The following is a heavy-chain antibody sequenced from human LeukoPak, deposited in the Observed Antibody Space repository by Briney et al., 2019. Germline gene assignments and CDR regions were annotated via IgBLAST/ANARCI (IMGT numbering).Heavy chain of an antibody. CDR1: GGSISSSNW. Sequence: SETLSLTCAVSGGSISSSNWWSWVRQPPGKGLEWIGEIYHSGSTNYNPSLKSRVTISVDKSKNQFSLKLSSVTAADTAVYYCAAAFRRGYYFDYWGQGTLVAVSS. J-gene: IGHJ4*02. V-gene: IGHV4-4*02. D-gene: IGHD2-15*01. CDR2: IYHSGST. CDR3: AAAFRRGYYFDY.